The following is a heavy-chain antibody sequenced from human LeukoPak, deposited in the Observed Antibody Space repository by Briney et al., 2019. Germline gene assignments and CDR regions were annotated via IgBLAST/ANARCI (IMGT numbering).Heavy chain of an antibody. Sequence: SETLSLTCTVFAGSISSSAYYWGWIRQPPGKGLEWIGSLCCGGSTYYSPSLRRRVTMSVDTSKNHFSLKLSSVTAADTAVYYCARWGSGAFDIWGQGTMVTVSS. D-gene: IGHD3-10*01. V-gene: IGHV4-39*02. CDR3: ARWGSGAFDI. CDR1: AGSISSSAYY. J-gene: IGHJ3*02. CDR2: LCCGGST.